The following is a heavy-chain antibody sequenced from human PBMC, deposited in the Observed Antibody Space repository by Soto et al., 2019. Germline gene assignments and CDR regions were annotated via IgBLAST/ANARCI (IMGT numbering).Heavy chain of an antibody. Sequence: QVQLVQSGAEVKKPGSSVKVSCKASGGTFSSYAISWVRQAPGQGLEWMGGIIPIFGTANYAQKFQGRVTIPAXEXASTAYMELSSLRSEDTAVYYCASHSGWNYYYGMDVWGQGTTVTVSS. CDR2: IIPIFGTA. J-gene: IGHJ6*02. CDR3: ASHSGWNYYYGMDV. CDR1: GGTFSSYA. D-gene: IGHD3-22*01. V-gene: IGHV1-69*12.